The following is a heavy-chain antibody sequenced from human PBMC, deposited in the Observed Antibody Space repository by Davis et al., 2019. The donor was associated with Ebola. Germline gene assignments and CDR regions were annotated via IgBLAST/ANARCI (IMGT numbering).Heavy chain of an antibody. Sequence: ASVKVSCKASGYTFTSYGISWVRQAPGQGLEWMGIINPSGGSTSYAQKFQGRVTMTRDTSTSTVYMELSSLRSEDTAVYYCAREIVVVVAATNYYYYGMDVWGKGTTVTVSS. CDR2: INPSGGST. J-gene: IGHJ6*04. D-gene: IGHD2-15*01. CDR3: AREIVVVVAATNYYYYGMDV. CDR1: GYTFTSYG. V-gene: IGHV1-46*01.